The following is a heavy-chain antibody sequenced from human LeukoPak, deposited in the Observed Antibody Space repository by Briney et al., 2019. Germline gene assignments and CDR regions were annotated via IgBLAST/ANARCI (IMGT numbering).Heavy chain of an antibody. D-gene: IGHD3-22*01. Sequence: GGSLRLSCAASGFTFSSYAMHWVRQAPGKGLEWVAFIRYDGSNKYYADPVKGRFTISRDNSKNTLYLQMNSLRAEDTAVYYCAKAPKEYYYDSSGYYDYYYYYMDVWGKGTTVTISS. J-gene: IGHJ6*03. CDR1: GFTFSSYA. CDR3: AKAPKEYYYDSSGYYDYYYYYMDV. CDR2: IRYDGSNK. V-gene: IGHV3-30*02.